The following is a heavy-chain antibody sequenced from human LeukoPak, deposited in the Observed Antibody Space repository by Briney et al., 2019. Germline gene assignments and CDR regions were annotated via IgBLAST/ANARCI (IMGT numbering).Heavy chain of an antibody. CDR3: ARGGVVPPAVVNWFGP. Sequence: WASVKVSCKASGYTFTNYDISWVRQAPGQGLEWMGWISPYNGNTNYAQKLQGRVTMTTDTSTTTAYMELRSLRSDDTAVYYCARGGVVPPAVVNWFGPWGQGTLVTVSS. V-gene: IGHV1-18*01. CDR1: GYTFTNYD. CDR2: ISPYNGNT. J-gene: IGHJ5*02. D-gene: IGHD2-2*01.